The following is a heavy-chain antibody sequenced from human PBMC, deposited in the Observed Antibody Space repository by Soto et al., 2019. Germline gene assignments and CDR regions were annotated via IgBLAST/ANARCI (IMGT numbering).Heavy chain of an antibody. J-gene: IGHJ3*02. CDR1: GGSISSGGYY. V-gene: IGHV4-61*08. CDR3: ATYCSGGSCSGGDAFDI. Sequence: PSETLSLTCTVSGGSISSGGYYWSWIRQHPGKGLEWIGYIYYSGSTNYNPSLKSRVTISVDTSKNQFSLKLSSVTAADTAVYYCATYCSGGSCSGGDAFDIWGQGTMVTVSS. D-gene: IGHD2-15*01. CDR2: IYYSGST.